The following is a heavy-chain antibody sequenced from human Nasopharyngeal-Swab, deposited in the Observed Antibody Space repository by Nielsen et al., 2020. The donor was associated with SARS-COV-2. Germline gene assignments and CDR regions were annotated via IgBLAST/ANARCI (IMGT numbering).Heavy chain of an antibody. CDR1: GFTVSSNY. V-gene: IGHV3-53*01. D-gene: IGHD6-6*01. CDR2: IYSGGST. J-gene: IGHJ4*02. Sequence: GGSLRLSCAASGFTVSSNYMSWVRQAPGKGLEWVSVIYSGGSTYYADSVKGRFTISRDNSKNTLYLQMNSLRAADTAVYYCASGIAARYQFDYWGQGTLVTVSS. CDR3: ASGIAARYQFDY.